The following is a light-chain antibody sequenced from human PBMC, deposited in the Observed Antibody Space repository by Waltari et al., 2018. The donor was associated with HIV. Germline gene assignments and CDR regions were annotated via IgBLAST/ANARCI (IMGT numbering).Light chain of an antibody. Sequence: DIQLTQSPSSLSASIADTVTITCRASQTIMAYLNWYQQKPGKPPELLISGASTLQSGVSSRFSGSGSGTDFTLTIAGLQPEDFVTYFCQQSYITPWTFGQGTKLNI. CDR3: QQSYITPWT. CDR1: QTIMAY. J-gene: IGKJ1*01. CDR2: GAS. V-gene: IGKV1-39*01.